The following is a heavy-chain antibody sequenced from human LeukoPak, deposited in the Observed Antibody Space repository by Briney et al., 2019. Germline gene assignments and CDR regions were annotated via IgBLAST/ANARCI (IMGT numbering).Heavy chain of an antibody. CDR2: ISSSGSTI. CDR3: AREERIVGPAFDY. CDR1: GFTFSDYY. D-gene: IGHD1-26*01. Sequence: GGSLRLSCAASGFTFSDYYMGWIRQAPGKGLEWVSYISSSGSTIYYADSVKGRFTISRDNAKNSLYLQMNSLRAEDTAVYYCAREERIVGPAFDYWGQGTLVTVSS. J-gene: IGHJ4*02. V-gene: IGHV3-11*01.